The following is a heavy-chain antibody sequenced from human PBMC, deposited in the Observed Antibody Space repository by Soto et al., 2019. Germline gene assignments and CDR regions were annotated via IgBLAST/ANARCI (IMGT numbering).Heavy chain of an antibody. CDR2: IYYNGST. CDR1: GLTISRASYY. J-gene: IGHJ4*02. CDR3: ARYRISGSWSKFDY. V-gene: IGHV4-31*03. Sequence: PSETLSRTCIVSGLTISRASYYGMWIRQHPGKGLEWVGNIYYNGSTYYSPSLKSRVTVWFDTSKNQFSLRLTSVTAADTAVYYCARYRISGSWSKFDYWGQGTRVTVSS. D-gene: IGHD6-13*01.